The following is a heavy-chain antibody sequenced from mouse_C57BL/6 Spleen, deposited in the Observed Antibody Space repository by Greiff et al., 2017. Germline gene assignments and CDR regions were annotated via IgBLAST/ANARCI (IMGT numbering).Heavy chain of an antibody. Sequence: VQLQQSGAELVRPGTSVKVSCKASGYAFTNYLIEWVKQRPGQGLEWIGVINPGSGGTNYNEKFKGKATLTADKSSSTAYMQLSRLTSEDSAVYFCARNYYGSSYRARDYWGQGTSVTVSS. CDR2: INPGSGGT. V-gene: IGHV1-54*01. J-gene: IGHJ4*01. D-gene: IGHD1-1*01. CDR1: GYAFTNYL. CDR3: ARNYYGSSYRARDY.